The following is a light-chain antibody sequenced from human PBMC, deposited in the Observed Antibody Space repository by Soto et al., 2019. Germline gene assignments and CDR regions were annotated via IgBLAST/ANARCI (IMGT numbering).Light chain of an antibody. CDR2: GAS. CDR3: QQYGNSFVG. Sequence: EIVLTQSPGTLSLSPGERATLSCRASQSVSSTYLAWYQHRPGQAPRLLIYGASSRATGIPDRFSGSGSVTDFTLIISRLEPEDFAVYYCQQYGNSFVGFGQGTKVEIK. V-gene: IGKV3-20*01. CDR1: QSVSSTY. J-gene: IGKJ1*01.